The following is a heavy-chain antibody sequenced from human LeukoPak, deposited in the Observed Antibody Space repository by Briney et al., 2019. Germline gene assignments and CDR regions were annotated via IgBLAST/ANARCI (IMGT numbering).Heavy chain of an antibody. V-gene: IGHV3-30*02. D-gene: IGHD3-22*01. CDR3: AKDPSLYYYDSSGYLYFDY. Sequence: GGSLRLSCAASGFTFSSYGMHWVRQAPGKGLEWVAFIRYDGSNKYYADSVKGRFTISRYNSKNTLYLQMNSLRAEDTAVYYCAKDPSLYYYDSSGYLYFDYWGQGTLVTVSS. CDR2: IRYDGSNK. J-gene: IGHJ4*02. CDR1: GFTFSSYG.